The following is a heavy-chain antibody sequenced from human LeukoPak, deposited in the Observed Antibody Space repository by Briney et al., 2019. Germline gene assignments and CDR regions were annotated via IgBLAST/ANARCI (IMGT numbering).Heavy chain of an antibody. CDR2: IYYSGSA. CDR1: GGSISSYY. J-gene: IGHJ4*02. CDR3: AGRSRSAWYYDY. V-gene: IGHV4-59*01. Sequence: SETLSLTCTVSGGSISSYYWSWIRQPPGKGLEWIGYIYYSGSATYNPSLKSRVTISLNTSKNQFSLKLSSVTAADTALYYCAGRSRSAWYYDYWGQGTLAIVSS. D-gene: IGHD6-19*01.